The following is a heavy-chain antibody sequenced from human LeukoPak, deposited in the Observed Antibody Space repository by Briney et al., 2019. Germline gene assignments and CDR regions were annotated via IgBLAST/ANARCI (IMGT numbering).Heavy chain of an antibody. J-gene: IGHJ4*02. Sequence: ASVKVSCKASGYTFTSYYMHWVRQAPGQGLEWMGLINPSGGSTSYAQKFQGRVTMTRDTSTSTVYMELSSLRSEDTAVYYCARDGGITMVRGNYFDYWGQGTLVTVSS. V-gene: IGHV1-46*01. CDR1: GYTFTSYY. CDR3: ARDGGITMVRGNYFDY. D-gene: IGHD3-10*01. CDR2: INPSGGST.